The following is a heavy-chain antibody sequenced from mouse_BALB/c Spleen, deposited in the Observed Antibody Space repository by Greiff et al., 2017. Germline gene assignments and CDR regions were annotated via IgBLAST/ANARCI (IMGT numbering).Heavy chain of an antibody. CDR2: IWAGGST. Sequence: QVQLKESGPGLVAPSQSLSITCTVSGFSLTSYGVHWVRQPPGKGLEWLGVIWAGGSTNYNSALMSRLSISKDNSKSQVFLKMNSLQTDDTAMYYCARERGAYYSPFFDYWGQGTTLTVSS. V-gene: IGHV2-9*02. D-gene: IGHD2-12*01. CDR3: ARERGAYYSPFFDY. J-gene: IGHJ2*01. CDR1: GFSLTSYG.